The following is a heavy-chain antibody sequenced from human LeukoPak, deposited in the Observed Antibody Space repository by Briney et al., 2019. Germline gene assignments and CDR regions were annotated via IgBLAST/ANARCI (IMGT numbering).Heavy chain of an antibody. D-gene: IGHD3-10*01. CDR3: ASFSPTYYYGSGSSTTLFDY. V-gene: IGHV4-39*07. CDR1: GGSISSSSYY. CDR2: IYYSGST. Sequence: KPSETLSLTCTVSGGSISSSSYYWGWIRQPPGKGLEWIGSIYYSGSTYYNPSLKSRVTISVDTSKNQFSLKLSSVTAADTAVYYCASFSPTYYYGSGSSTTLFDYWGQGTLVTVSS. J-gene: IGHJ4*02.